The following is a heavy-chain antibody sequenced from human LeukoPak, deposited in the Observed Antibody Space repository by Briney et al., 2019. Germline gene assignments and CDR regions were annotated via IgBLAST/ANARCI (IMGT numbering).Heavy chain of an antibody. CDR2: IYYSGST. J-gene: IGHJ6*03. V-gene: IGHV4-59*01. CDR1: GGSISSYY. D-gene: IGHD2-2*01. CDR3: ARHRKSIAVVPATMGRSYYYYMDV. Sequence: SETLSLTCTVSGGSISSYYWSWIRQPPGKGLGWIGYIYYSGSTNYNPSLKSRVTISVDTSKNQFSLKLSSVTAADTAIYYCARHRKSIAVVPATMGRSYYYYMDVWGKGTTVTVSS.